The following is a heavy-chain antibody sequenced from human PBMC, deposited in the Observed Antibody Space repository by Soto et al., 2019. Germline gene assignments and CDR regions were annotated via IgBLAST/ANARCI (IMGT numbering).Heavy chain of an antibody. J-gene: IGHJ2*01. Sequence: QVQLQESGPGLVKPSGTLSLTCAVSSGSISSSNWWSWVRQPPGKGLEWFGEIYHSGSTNYNPSLKSRVTISVDKSHTQLSLKLSSVTAADTAVYYCARDHCSGGSCYSGWYFDLWGRGTLVTVSS. D-gene: IGHD2-15*01. V-gene: IGHV4-4*02. CDR1: SGSISSSNW. CDR3: ARDHCSGGSCYSGWYFDL. CDR2: IYHSGST.